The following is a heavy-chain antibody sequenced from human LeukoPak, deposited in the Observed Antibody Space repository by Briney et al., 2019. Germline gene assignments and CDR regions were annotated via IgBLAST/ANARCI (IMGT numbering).Heavy chain of an antibody. Sequence: SETLSLTCTVSGGSISSGGYYWRWIRQHPGKGLEWIGYIYYSGSTNYNPSLKSRVTISVDTSKNQFSLKLSSVTAADTAVYHCAREAMYSYGNNFDYWGQGTLVTVSS. D-gene: IGHD5-18*01. J-gene: IGHJ4*02. CDR1: GGSISSGGYY. CDR3: AREAMYSYGNNFDY. CDR2: IYYSGST. V-gene: IGHV4-61*08.